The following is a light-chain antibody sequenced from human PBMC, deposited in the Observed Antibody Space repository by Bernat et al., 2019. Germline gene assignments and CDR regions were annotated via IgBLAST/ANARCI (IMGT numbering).Light chain of an antibody. CDR2: DAS. CDR3: QQYDNLPGYT. Sequence: DIQMTQSPSSLSASVGDRVTITCQASQDISNYLNWYQQKPGKAPNLLIDDASNWETGVPSRFSGSGSGTDFTFTISSLHPEDIATYYCQQYDNLPGYTFGQGTKLEIK. J-gene: IGKJ2*01. CDR1: QDISNY. V-gene: IGKV1-33*01.